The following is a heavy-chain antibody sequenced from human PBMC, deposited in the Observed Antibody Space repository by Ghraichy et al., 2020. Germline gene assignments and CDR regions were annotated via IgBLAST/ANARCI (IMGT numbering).Heavy chain of an antibody. D-gene: IGHD3-3*01. CDR1: GFTFSSYE. CDR2: ISSSGSTI. Sequence: GGSLRLSCAASGFTFSSYEMNWVRQAPGKGLEWVSYISSSGSTIYYADSVKGRFTISRDKAKNSLYLQMNSMRDEDTAVYYCAREGVAGVAIPGAGYGMDVWGQGTTLTVS. CDR3: AREGVAGVAIPGAGYGMDV. J-gene: IGHJ6*02. V-gene: IGHV3-48*03.